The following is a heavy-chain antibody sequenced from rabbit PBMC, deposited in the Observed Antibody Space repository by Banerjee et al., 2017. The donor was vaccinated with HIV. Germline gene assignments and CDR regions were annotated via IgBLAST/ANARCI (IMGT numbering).Heavy chain of an antibody. J-gene: IGHJ4*01. D-gene: IGHD1-1*01. CDR3: ARDPYGNGGGYPFNL. CDR2: IDIGDYGV. CDR1: GIDFSSYYY. V-gene: IGHV1S45*01. Sequence: QQQLEESGGGLVKPGGTLTLTCKASGIDFSSYYYMCWVRQAPGKGLELIACIDIGDYGVDYASWAKGRFPISKTSSTTVTLQMTSLTAADTATYFCARDPYGNGGGYPFNLWGQGTLVTVS.